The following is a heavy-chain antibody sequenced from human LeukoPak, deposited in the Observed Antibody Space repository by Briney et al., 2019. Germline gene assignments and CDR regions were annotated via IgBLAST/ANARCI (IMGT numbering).Heavy chain of an antibody. V-gene: IGHV1-69*02. CDR1: GGTFSSYT. D-gene: IGHD3-10*01. CDR3: ANSNGFGELLTHEY. Sequence: SVKVSCKASGGTFSSYTISWVRQAPGQGLEWMGRITPILGKANYAQKFQGRVTITEDKPTSTAYMELRSLRSEGTAVYYCANSNGFGELLTHEYWGQGALVTVSS. J-gene: IGHJ4*02. CDR2: ITPILGKA.